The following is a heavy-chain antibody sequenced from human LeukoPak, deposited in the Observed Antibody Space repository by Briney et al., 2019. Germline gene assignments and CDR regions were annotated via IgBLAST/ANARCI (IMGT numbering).Heavy chain of an antibody. CDR3: EAARGYCSGGSSFDY. Sequence: GGSLRLSCAASGFTFSSYAMSWVRQAPGKGLEWVSAISGSGGSTYYADSVKGRFTISRDNPKNTLYLQINSLRAEEPAVYYCEAARGYCSGGSSFDYWGQGTLVTVSS. CDR1: GFTFSSYA. J-gene: IGHJ4*02. D-gene: IGHD2-15*01. V-gene: IGHV3-23*01. CDR2: ISGSGGST.